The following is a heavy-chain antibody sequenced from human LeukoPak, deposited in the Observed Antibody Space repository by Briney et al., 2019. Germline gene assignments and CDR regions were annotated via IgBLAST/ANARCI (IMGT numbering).Heavy chain of an antibody. V-gene: IGHV3-11*04. CDR3: ARDRADFSSEFDY. Sequence: PGGSLRLSCAASGFTFSDYYMSWIRQAPGKGLEWVSYISSSGSTIYYADSVKGRFTIFRDNAKNSLYLQMNSLRAEDTAVYYCARDRADFSSEFDYWGQGTLVTVSS. CDR1: GFTFSDYY. CDR2: ISSSGSTI. J-gene: IGHJ4*02. D-gene: IGHD6-6*01.